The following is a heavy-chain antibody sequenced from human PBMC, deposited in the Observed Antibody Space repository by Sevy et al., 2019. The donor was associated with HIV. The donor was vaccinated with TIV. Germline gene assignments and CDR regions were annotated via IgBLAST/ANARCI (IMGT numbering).Heavy chain of an antibody. CDR2: VSLSGDIT. CDR1: GFTFSRYA. CDR3: AKDECGDYCSLAY. D-gene: IGHD4-17*01. V-gene: IGHV3-23*01. J-gene: IGHJ4*02. Sequence: GGSLRLSCEASGFTFSRYAMSWVRQAPGKGLEWVSSVSLSGDITRYADSVKGRFTITRDTSKNTVYLQMNSLRADDTAVYYCAKDECGDYCSLAYWGQGTLVTVSS.